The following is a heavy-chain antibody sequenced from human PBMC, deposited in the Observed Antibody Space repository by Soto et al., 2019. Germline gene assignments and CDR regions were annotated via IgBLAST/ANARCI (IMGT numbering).Heavy chain of an antibody. Sequence: ASVKVSCKASGYTFTSYGISWVRQAPGQGLEWMGWISAYNGNTNYAQKPQGRVTMTTDTSTSTAYMELSSLRSEDTAIYYCARARYCSKTSFFGALEDNYFAMDFWGQGITVSVSS. CDR3: ARARYCSKTSFFGALEDNYFAMDF. CDR1: GYTFTSYG. D-gene: IGHD2-2*01. CDR2: ISAYNGNT. J-gene: IGHJ6*02. V-gene: IGHV1-18*01.